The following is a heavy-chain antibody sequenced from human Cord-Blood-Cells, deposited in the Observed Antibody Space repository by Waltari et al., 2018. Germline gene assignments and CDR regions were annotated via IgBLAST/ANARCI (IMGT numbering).Heavy chain of an antibody. D-gene: IGHD5-12*01. CDR2: ISYDGSNK. CDR3: ARAGYGVVHYYYGMDV. Sequence: QVQLVESGGGVVQPGRSLRLSCAASGFTFSSYAMHWVRQAPGKGLAWVAVISYDGSNKYYADAVKGRFTISRDNSKNTLYLQMNSLRAEDTAVYYCARAGYGVVHYYYGMDVWGQGTTVTVSS. V-gene: IGHV3-30-3*01. J-gene: IGHJ6*02. CDR1: GFTFSSYA.